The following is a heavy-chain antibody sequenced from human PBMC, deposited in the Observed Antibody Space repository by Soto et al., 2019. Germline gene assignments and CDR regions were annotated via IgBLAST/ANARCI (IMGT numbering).Heavy chain of an antibody. CDR2: IYYSGST. D-gene: IGHD2-15*01. V-gene: IGHV4-59*01. Sequence: SETLSLTCTVSGGSISSYYWSWIRQPPGKGLEWIGYIYYSGSTNYNPSLKSRVTISVDTSKNQFSLKLSSVTAADTAVYYCARAMVVVVAATARRDWFDPWGQGTLVTSPQ. CDR1: GGSISSYY. J-gene: IGHJ5*02. CDR3: ARAMVVVVAATARRDWFDP.